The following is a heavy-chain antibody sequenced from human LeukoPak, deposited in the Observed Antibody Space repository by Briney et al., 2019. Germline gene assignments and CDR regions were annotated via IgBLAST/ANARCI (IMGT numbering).Heavy chain of an antibody. CDR2: ISSSSSYI. CDR1: GFTFSSYI. V-gene: IGHV3-21*01. D-gene: IGHD3-16*01. CDR3: ARASGGGGFDY. Sequence: GGSLRLSCAASGFTFSSYIMNWVRQAPGKGLEWVSSISSSSSYIYYADSVKGRFTISRDNAKNSLYLQMNSLRAEDTAVYYCARASGGGGFDYWGQGTLVTVSS. J-gene: IGHJ4*02.